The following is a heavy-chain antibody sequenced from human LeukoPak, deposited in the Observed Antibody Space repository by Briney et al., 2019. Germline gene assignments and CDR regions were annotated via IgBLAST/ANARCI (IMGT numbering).Heavy chain of an antibody. V-gene: IGHV3-7*01. CDR3: ARSRGDF. CDR1: GFTFNNYG. CDR2: VKGDGSAT. J-gene: IGHJ4*02. Sequence: GRSLRLSCAASGFTFNNYGMHWVRQAPGRGLEWLASVKGDGSATSYVDSVKGRFTISRDNAKNSLYLQMNSLRADDTALYYCARSRGDFWGQGTLVTVSS.